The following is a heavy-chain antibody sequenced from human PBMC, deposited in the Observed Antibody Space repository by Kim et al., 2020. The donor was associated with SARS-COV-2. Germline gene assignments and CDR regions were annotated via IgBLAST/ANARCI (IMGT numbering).Heavy chain of an antibody. CDR1: GGTFSSYA. D-gene: IGHD3-10*01. Sequence: SVKVSCKASGGTFSSYAISWVRQAPGQGLEWMGGIIPIFGTANYAQKFQGRVTITADESTSTAYMELSSLRSEDTAVYYCARGLAGRFGAPYHHAVYYYGMDVWGQGTTVTVSS. CDR3: ARGLAGRFGAPYHHAVYYYGMDV. V-gene: IGHV1-69*13. J-gene: IGHJ6*02. CDR2: IIPIFGTA.